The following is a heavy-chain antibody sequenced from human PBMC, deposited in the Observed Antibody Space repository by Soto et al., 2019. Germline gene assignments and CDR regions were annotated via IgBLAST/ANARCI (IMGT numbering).Heavy chain of an antibody. V-gene: IGHV3-23*01. Sequence: EVQLLESGGDLVQPGGSLRLSCVASGFSFNNYAMSWVRQAPGKGLEWVSAISGSGATTYYAESVKGRFTISRDNSKNTLYLQMNSLRAEDTAVYYCAKFLVVMGGSSGWPWYFDCWGQGSLVTVSS. CDR3: AKFLVVMGGSSGWPWYFDC. CDR1: GFSFNNYA. CDR2: ISGSGATT. D-gene: IGHD6-25*01. J-gene: IGHJ4*02.